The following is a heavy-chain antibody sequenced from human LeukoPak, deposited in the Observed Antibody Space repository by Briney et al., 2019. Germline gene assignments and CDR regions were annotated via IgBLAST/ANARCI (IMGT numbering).Heavy chain of an antibody. Sequence: PSETLSLTCTVSGGSISSSSYYWGWIRQPPGKGLEWIGSIYYSGSTYYNPSLKSRVTISVDTSKNQFSLKLSSVTAADTAVYYCARDYYDSSGPCWGHYYYYYMDVWGKGTTVTVSS. CDR3: ARDYYDSSGPCWGHYYYYYMDV. D-gene: IGHD3-22*01. CDR2: IYYSGST. CDR1: GGSISSSSYY. V-gene: IGHV4-39*07. J-gene: IGHJ6*03.